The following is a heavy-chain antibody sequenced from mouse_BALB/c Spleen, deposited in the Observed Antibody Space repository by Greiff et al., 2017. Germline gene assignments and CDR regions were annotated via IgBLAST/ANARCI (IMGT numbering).Heavy chain of an antibody. Sequence: VKLVESGPGLVAPSQSLSITCTVSGFSLTSYGVLWVRQPPGKGLEWLGVIWAGGSANYNSALMSRRSISKENSKSQVFLKMNSLQADDTAMYYRAGAYNPYFDDWGQGTTLTGSS. V-gene: IGHV2-9*02. CDR2: IWAGGSA. D-gene: IGHD1-3*01. CDR3: AGAYNPYFDD. CDR1: GFSLTSYG. J-gene: IGHJ2*01.